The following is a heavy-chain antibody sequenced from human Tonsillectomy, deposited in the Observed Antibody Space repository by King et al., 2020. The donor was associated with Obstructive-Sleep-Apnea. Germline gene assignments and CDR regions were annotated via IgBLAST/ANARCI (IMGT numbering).Heavy chain of an antibody. CDR1: GFTFSTYG. D-gene: IGHD5-24*01. J-gene: IGHJ6*02. V-gene: IGHV3-30*03. CDR2: ISYDGSNN. Sequence: VQLVESGGGVVQPGRSLRLSCAASGFTFSTYGMHWVRQAPGKGLEWVAVISYDGSNNYFGDSVKGRFTISRDNSKNTLYLQMNSLRAEDTAVYYCARSRDGYAVYEYGMDVWGQGTTVTVSS. CDR3: ARSRDGYAVYEYGMDV.